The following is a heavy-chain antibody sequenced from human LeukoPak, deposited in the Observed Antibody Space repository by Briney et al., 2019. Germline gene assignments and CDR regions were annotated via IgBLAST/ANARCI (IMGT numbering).Heavy chain of an antibody. J-gene: IGHJ4*02. CDR3: ARGERLGLDY. Sequence: PSETLSLTCTVSGGSISSYYWSWIRQPPGKGLEWIGYIYYSGNTNYNPSLKSRVTISVDTSKNQFSLKLNSVTAADTAVYYCARGERLGLDYWGQGTLVTVSS. CDR1: GGSISSYY. D-gene: IGHD1-1*01. CDR2: IYYSGNT. V-gene: IGHV4-59*01.